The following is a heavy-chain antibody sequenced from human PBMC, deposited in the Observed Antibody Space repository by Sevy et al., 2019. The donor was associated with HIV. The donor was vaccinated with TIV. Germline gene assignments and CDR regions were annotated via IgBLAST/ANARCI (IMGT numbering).Heavy chain of an antibody. CDR3: AKVLARGVAVAGTAWGMDV. Sequence: GGSLRLSCAASGFTFDSYAMHWVRQVAGKGLEWVSAISGSGGTTYYADSVQGRFTISRDKSKNTLYLQMNSLRAEDTAVYYCAKVLARGVAVAGTAWGMDVWGQGTTVTVSS. CDR1: GFTFDSYA. V-gene: IGHV3-23*01. J-gene: IGHJ6*02. CDR2: ISGSGGTT. D-gene: IGHD6-19*01.